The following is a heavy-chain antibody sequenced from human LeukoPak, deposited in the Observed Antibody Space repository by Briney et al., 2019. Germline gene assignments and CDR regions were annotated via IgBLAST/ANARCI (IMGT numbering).Heavy chain of an antibody. D-gene: IGHD3-16*02. Sequence: GRSLRLSCAASGFTFSSYGMHWVRQAPGKGLEWVAVMWYDGSNKYYADSVKGRFTISRDNSKNTLYLQMNSLRAEDTAVYYCAREVVSLGELSLPDYWGQGTLVTVSS. J-gene: IGHJ4*02. V-gene: IGHV3-33*01. CDR1: GFTFSSYG. CDR3: AREVVSLGELSLPDY. CDR2: MWYDGSNK.